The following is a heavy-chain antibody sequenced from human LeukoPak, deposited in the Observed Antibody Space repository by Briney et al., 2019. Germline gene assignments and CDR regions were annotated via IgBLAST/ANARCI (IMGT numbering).Heavy chain of an antibody. CDR2: IFYSGST. CDR1: GGSISSSSSY. J-gene: IGHJ4*02. D-gene: IGHD5-24*01. V-gene: IGHV4-39*07. CDR3: ARYPLVAGYNWVAYDY. Sequence: PSETLSLTCTVSGGSISSSSSYWGWIRQPPGKGLEWIGNIFYSGSTYFNPSLKSRVAISVDTSKSQFSLKLNSMTAADTAVYYCARYPLVAGYNWVAYDYWGQGTLVTVSS.